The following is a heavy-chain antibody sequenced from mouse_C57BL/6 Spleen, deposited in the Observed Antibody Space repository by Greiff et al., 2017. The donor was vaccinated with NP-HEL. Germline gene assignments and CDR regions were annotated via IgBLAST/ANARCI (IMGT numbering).Heavy chain of an antibody. D-gene: IGHD1-1*01. V-gene: IGHV6-6*01. CDR1: GFTFSDAW. CDR2: IRNKANNHAT. Sequence: EVKLEESGGGLVQPGGSMKLSCAASGFTFSDAWMDWVRQSPEKGLEWVAEIRNKANNHATYYAESVKGRFTISSDDSKSSVYLQMNSLRAEDTGMYYCTTPLLLRSIYAMDYWGQGTSVTDAS. J-gene: IGHJ4*01. CDR3: TTPLLLRSIYAMDY.